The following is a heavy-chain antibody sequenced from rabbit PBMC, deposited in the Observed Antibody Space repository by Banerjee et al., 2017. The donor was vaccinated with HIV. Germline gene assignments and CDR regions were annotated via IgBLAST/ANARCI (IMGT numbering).Heavy chain of an antibody. V-gene: IGHV1S47*01. D-gene: IGHD2-1*01. Sequence: QEQLVESGGGLVQPGGSLKLSCKASGFDFSTYGVNWVRQAPGKGLEWIGCISTGDGSTYYASWVNGRFSISRENTQNTVSLQMNSLTAADTATYFCARGGYDENYFNLWGQGTVVTVS. CDR2: ISTGDGST. CDR1: GFDFSTYG. J-gene: IGHJ4*01. CDR3: ARGGYDENYFNL.